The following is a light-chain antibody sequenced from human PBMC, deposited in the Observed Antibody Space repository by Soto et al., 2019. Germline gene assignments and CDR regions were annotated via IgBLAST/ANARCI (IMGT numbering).Light chain of an antibody. V-gene: IGKV3-20*01. CDR1: QSVSSNY. CDR2: GTT. Sequence: EIVLTQSPGTLSLSPGEGATLSCRASQSVSSNYFAWYHQKPGQAPRLLSYGTTSRATDIPDRFSGSGSGTDFTLTIGRLEPEDFAVYFCQQYVSSPWTFGQGSKV. J-gene: IGKJ1*01. CDR3: QQYVSSPWT.